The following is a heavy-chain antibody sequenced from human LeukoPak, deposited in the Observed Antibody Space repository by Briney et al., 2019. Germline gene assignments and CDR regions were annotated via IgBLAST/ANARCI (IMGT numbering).Heavy chain of an antibody. CDR1: GFTLSSYT. CDR2: ISSSSSYI. Sequence: GGSLRLSCAASGFTLSSYTMHWVRQAPGKGLEWVSSISSSSSYIYYADSVKGRFTISRDNAKNSLYLQMNSLRAEDTAVYYCARTMVRGEALGEYFQHWGQGTLVTVSS. D-gene: IGHD3-10*01. V-gene: IGHV3-21*01. J-gene: IGHJ1*01. CDR3: ARTMVRGEALGEYFQH.